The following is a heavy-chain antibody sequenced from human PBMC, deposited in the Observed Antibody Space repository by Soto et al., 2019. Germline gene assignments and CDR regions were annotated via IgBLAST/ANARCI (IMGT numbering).Heavy chain of an antibody. J-gene: IGHJ4*02. V-gene: IGHV4-31*03. CDR2: ISYGGST. CDR3: SRGILV. CDR1: GGSINSGGYC. Sequence: QVQLQESGPGLVKPSQTLSLTCTVSGGSINSGGYCWSWIRQHPGKGLDWIGCISYGGSTSYIPSLKSRVTIAVDTSKNQFSLKLTSVTAADTAGYYCSRGILVWGQGALITVSS. D-gene: IGHD5-18*01.